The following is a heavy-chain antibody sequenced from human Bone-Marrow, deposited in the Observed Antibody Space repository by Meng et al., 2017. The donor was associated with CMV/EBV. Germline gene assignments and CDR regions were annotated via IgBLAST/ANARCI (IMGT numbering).Heavy chain of an antibody. CDR2: ISWNSGSI. J-gene: IGHJ6*02. V-gene: IGHV3-9*01. CDR3: ARDGRRDFWSGNYYYYYGMDV. CDR1: GFTFDDYA. D-gene: IGHD3-3*01. Sequence: GGSLRLSCAASGFTFDDYAMHWVRQAPGKGLEWVSGISWNSGSIGYADSVKGRFTISRDNAKNSLYLQMNSLRAEDTAVYYCARDGRRDFWSGNYYYYYGMDVWGQATTVAVSS.